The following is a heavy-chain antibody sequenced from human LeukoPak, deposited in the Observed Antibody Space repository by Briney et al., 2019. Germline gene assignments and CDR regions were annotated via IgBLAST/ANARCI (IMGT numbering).Heavy chain of an antibody. CDR2: ITSSRIYI. Sequence: GGSLRLSCAASGFTFSTYSMNWVRQAPGKGLEWVSSITSSRIYIYYADSVKGRFTISRDNAKNSLYLQMNSLRAEDTAVYYCAKEKYDVRGVIDMAYNWFDPWGQGTLVTVSS. CDR1: GFTFSTYS. D-gene: IGHD3-10*02. V-gene: IGHV3-21*04. J-gene: IGHJ5*02. CDR3: AKEKYDVRGVIDMAYNWFDP.